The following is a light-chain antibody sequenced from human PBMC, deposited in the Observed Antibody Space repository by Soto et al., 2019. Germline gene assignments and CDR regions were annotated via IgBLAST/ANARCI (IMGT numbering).Light chain of an antibody. Sequence: EIVLTQSPGTLSLSPGERATLSCRASQRVGSSYLAWYQHKPDQAPRLLIYGASSRATGTPDRFSGSGSGTEFTLTISSLQSEDFAVYYCQQYSNWPPVTFGGGTKVDI. CDR2: GAS. V-gene: IGKV3-20*01. CDR3: QQYSNWPPVT. J-gene: IGKJ4*01. CDR1: QRVGSSY.